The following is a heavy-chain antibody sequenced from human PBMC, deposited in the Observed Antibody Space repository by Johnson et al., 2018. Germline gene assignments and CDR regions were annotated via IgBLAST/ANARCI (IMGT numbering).Heavy chain of an antibody. J-gene: IGHJ3*02. V-gene: IGHV3-30*18. CDR1: GFTFSSYG. D-gene: IGHD2-15*01. CDR3: AKAVGLDI. Sequence: QVRLVQSGGGVVQPGRSLRLSCAASGFTFSSYGMHWVRQAPGKGLEWVAVISYDGSNKDYADSVKGRFPISRDNSKNSLYLQMNSLRAEDTALYYCAKAVGLDIWGQGTMVTVSS. CDR2: ISYDGSNK.